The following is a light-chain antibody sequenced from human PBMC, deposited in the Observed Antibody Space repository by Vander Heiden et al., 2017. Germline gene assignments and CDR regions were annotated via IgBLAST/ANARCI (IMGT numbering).Light chain of an antibody. CDR2: QDS. V-gene: IGLV3-1*01. CDR3: QAWDSSTVV. Sequence: SSELTQQPSVSVSPGQTASITCSGDKLGDKYACWYQQKPGQSPVLVIYQDSKRPSGIPERFSGSNSGNTATLTISGTQAMDESDYYCQAWDSSTVVFGGGTKLTVL. CDR1: KLGDKY. J-gene: IGLJ2*01.